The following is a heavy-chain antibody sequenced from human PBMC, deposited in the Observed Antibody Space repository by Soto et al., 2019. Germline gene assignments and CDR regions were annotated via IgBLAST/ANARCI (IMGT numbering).Heavy chain of an antibody. Sequence: SETLSLTCTVSGGSISSGGYYWSWIRQPPGKGLEWIGYLSYSGSTYYSPSLKSRVTISLDRSKNQFSVKLSSVTAADTAVYYCARITTFLTFDIWGQGTMVTVSS. V-gene: IGHV4-61*08. J-gene: IGHJ3*02. CDR2: LSYSGST. D-gene: IGHD1-1*01. CDR1: GGSISSGGYY. CDR3: ARITTFLTFDI.